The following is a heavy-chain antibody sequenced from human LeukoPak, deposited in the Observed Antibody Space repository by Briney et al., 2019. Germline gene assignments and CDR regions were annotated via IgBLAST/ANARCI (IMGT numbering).Heavy chain of an antibody. CDR1: GYTFTSYG. Sequence: ASVKISCNASGYTFTSYGISWVRQAPGHGLEWMGWISADNGNTNCAQKLQGRVTMTTDTSTSTAYMELRSLRSDDTAVYYCAKDSREVQELDYWGQGTLVTVSS. D-gene: IGHD1-26*01. J-gene: IGHJ4*02. CDR3: AKDSREVQELDY. CDR2: ISADNGNT. V-gene: IGHV1-18*01.